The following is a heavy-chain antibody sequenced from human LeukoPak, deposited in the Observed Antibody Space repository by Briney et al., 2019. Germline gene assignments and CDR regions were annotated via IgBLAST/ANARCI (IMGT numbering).Heavy chain of an antibody. Sequence: PSETLSLTCTVSGGSISNYYWSWIRQPPGKGLEWIGYIHYSGSTYYNPSLTSRVTISVDTSKNQFSLKLSSVTAADTAVYYCARGPYGDYAEGPNWFDPWGQGTLVTVSS. V-gene: IGHV4-59*01. CDR1: GGSISNYY. CDR2: IHYSGST. D-gene: IGHD4-17*01. J-gene: IGHJ5*02. CDR3: ARGPYGDYAEGPNWFDP.